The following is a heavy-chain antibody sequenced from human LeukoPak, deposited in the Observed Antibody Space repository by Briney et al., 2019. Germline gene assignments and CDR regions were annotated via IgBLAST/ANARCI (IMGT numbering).Heavy chain of an antibody. CDR1: GYSISSGYY. J-gene: IGHJ4*02. CDR3: ARETLSSGYLDY. V-gene: IGHV4-38-2*02. CDR2: INHSGST. D-gene: IGHD3-22*01. Sequence: SETLSLTCTVSGYSISSGYYWSWIRQPPGKGLEWIGEINHSGSTNYNPSLKSRVTISVDTSKNQFSLKLSSVTAADTAVYYCARETLSSGYLDYWGQGTLVTVSS.